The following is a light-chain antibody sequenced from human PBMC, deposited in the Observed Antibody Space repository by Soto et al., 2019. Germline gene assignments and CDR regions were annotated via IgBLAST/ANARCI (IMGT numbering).Light chain of an antibody. CDR3: HHYDNSPPFT. CDR2: DAS. J-gene: IGKJ2*01. CDR1: QSLSKSH. V-gene: IGKV3-20*01. Sequence: EIVLTQSPGTLSLSPGERATLSCRASQSLSKSHLAWYQQKPGQSPRLLIYDASSRATGIADRFSGSGSGTDFTLTISRLEPEDFAVYFCHHYDNSPPFTFDQGTKLEIK.